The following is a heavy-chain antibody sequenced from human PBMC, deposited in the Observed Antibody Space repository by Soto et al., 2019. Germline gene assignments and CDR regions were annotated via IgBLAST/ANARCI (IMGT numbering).Heavy chain of an antibody. CDR2: ISSSSSYI. Sequence: GGSLRLSCAASGFTFSSYSMNWVRQAPGKVLEWVSSISSSSSYIYYADSVKGRFTISRDNAKNSLYLQMKSLRAEDTAVYYCAREQGWFGELWYYYGMDVWGQGTTVTVSS. CDR1: GFTFSSYS. V-gene: IGHV3-21*01. CDR3: AREQGWFGELWYYYGMDV. J-gene: IGHJ6*02. D-gene: IGHD3-10*01.